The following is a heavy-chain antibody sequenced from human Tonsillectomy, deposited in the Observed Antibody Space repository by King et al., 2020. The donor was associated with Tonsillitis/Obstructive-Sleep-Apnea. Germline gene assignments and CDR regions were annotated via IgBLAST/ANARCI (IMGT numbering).Heavy chain of an antibody. V-gene: IGHV1-69*08. Sequence: LQLVQSGAEVKKTGSSVKVSCKPSGGTFSSYTISWVRQAPGQGLEWMGRVIPTLGTGKYAQKFQGRVTITADKSTSTAYMEPSSLIAEDTAVYYCAREGTGRGSWGYNWFAAGGQGTLVTVSS. CDR1: GGTFSSYT. J-gene: IGHJ5*02. D-gene: IGHD3-10*01. CDR2: VIPTLGTG. CDR3: AREGTGRGSWGYNWFAA.